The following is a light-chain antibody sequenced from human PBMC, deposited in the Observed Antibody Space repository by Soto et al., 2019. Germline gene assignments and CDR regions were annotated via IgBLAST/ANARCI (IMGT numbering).Light chain of an antibody. CDR3: SSYAGSNLGV. CDR2: EVI. J-gene: IGLJ1*01. Sequence: QSVLTQPASVSGSPGQSITFSCTGTSSDIGVYNYVSWYQQHPGKAPKLMIYEVIKRPSGVPDRFSGSKSGNTASLTVSGLQAEDEADYYCSSYAGSNLGVFGTGTKVTVL. V-gene: IGLV2-8*01. CDR1: SSDIGVYNY.